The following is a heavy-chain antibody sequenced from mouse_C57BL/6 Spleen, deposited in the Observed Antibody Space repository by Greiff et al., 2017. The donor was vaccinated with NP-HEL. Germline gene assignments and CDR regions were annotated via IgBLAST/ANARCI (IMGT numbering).Heavy chain of an antibody. Sequence: EVMLVESEGGLVQPGSSIKLSCTASGFTFSDYYMAWVRQVPEKGLEWVANINYDGSSTYYLDSLKSRFIISRDNAKNILYLQMSSLKSEDTATYYCARDESELRTYWYFDVWGTGTTVTVSS. CDR1: GFTFSDYY. V-gene: IGHV5-16*01. D-gene: IGHD1-1*01. CDR2: INYDGSST. J-gene: IGHJ1*03. CDR3: ARDESELRTYWYFDV.